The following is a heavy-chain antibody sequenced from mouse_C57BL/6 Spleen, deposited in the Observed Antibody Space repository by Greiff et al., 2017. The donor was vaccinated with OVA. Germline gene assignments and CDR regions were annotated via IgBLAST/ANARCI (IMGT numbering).Heavy chain of an antibody. D-gene: IGHD1-1*01. V-gene: IGHV1-78*01. CDR3: ASENYYGSSYGYFDY. J-gene: IGHJ2*01. CDR2: IYPRDGST. Sequence: QVQLQQSDAELVKPGASVKISCKVSGYTFTDHTIHWMKQRPEQGLEWIGYIYPRDGSTKYNEKFKGKATLTADKSSSTAYMQLNSLTSEDSAVYFCASENYYGSSYGYFDYWGQGTTLTVSS. CDR1: GYTFTDHT.